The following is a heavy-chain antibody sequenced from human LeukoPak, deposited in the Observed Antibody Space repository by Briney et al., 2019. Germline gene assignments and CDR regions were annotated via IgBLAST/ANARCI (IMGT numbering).Heavy chain of an antibody. D-gene: IGHD2-21*02. Sequence: GGSLRLSCAASGFTFSDYAMYWVRQAPGKGLEWVAVITYGGSNKYFADSVKGRFTISRHNTKKTRYVQMTRNRAVRTGLYYCTRSLVTAIRVGMDVWGQGTTVTVSS. V-gene: IGHV3-30-3*01. CDR3: TRSLVTAIRVGMDV. J-gene: IGHJ6*02. CDR2: ITYGGSNK. CDR1: GFTFSDYA.